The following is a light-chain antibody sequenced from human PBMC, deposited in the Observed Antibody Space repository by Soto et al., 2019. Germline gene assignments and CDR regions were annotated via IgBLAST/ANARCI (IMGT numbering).Light chain of an antibody. CDR2: GAS. J-gene: IGKJ3*01. CDR3: QQYASSPLT. Sequence: RQSTGTLSLFVGERATLTCLASQSVSRGYLAWYQQKPGQAPRLLIYGASSRATGIPDRFSGSGSGTDFTLTISSLEPDDFAVYYCQQYASSPLTFGPGTQVDI. V-gene: IGKV3-20*01. CDR1: QSVSRGY.